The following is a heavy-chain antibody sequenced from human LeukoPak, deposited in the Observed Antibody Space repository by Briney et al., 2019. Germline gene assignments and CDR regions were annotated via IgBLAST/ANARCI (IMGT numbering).Heavy chain of an antibody. CDR1: GASSRHN. D-gene: IGHD3-10*01. CDR2: IYYSGST. J-gene: IGHJ5*02. V-gene: IGHV4-59*11. Sequence: SETLSLTCTISGASSRHNWSWIRQPPGKGLEWIGDIYYSGSTKYNPSLKSRVTISVDTSKNQFSLKLSSVTAADTAVYYCARGGPRGSFDPWGQGTLVTVSS. CDR3: ARGGPRGSFDP.